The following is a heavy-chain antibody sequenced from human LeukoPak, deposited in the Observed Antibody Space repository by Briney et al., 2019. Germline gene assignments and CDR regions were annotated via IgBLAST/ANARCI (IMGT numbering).Heavy chain of an antibody. CDR2: INPSGGST. D-gene: IGHD3-16*01. Sequence: ASVKVSCKTSGYTFTSYYIHWVRQAPGQGLEWMGIINPSGGSTAYAQKFQGRVTMTRDTSTNTVYMELSSLRSEDTAVYYCARFDYGAPDYWGQGTLVTVSS. CDR3: ARFDYGAPDY. J-gene: IGHJ4*02. V-gene: IGHV1-46*01. CDR1: GYTFTSYY.